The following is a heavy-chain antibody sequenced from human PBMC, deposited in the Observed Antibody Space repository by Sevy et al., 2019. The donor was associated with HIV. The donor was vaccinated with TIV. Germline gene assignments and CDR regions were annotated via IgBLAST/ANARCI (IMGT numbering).Heavy chain of an antibody. V-gene: IGHV3-74*01. CDR1: GFTFSSYW. D-gene: IGHD2-2*01. CDR2: INSDGSST. J-gene: IGHJ4*02. Sequence: GGSLRLSCAASGFTFSSYWMHWVRQVPGKGLVWVSRINSDGSSTSYADIGIGRLTISRDNAKNTLYLQMNSLRAEDTSVYYWARGSTSNYWGQGTLVTVSS. CDR3: ARGSTSNY.